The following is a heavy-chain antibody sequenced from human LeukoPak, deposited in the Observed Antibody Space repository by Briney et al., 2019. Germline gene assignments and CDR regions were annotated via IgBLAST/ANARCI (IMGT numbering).Heavy chain of an antibody. CDR2: IKRDGSEK. CDR1: GFTFSSYW. Sequence: GGSLRLSCAASGFTFSSYWMSWVRQAPGKGLEWVANIKRDGSEKYYVDSVKGRFTISRDNAKNSLYLQMNSLRAEDTAVYYCAKDMARERRARITMIVVAHYDAFDIWGQGTMVTVSS. CDR3: AKDMARERRARITMIVVAHYDAFDI. D-gene: IGHD3-22*01. V-gene: IGHV3-7*03. J-gene: IGHJ3*02.